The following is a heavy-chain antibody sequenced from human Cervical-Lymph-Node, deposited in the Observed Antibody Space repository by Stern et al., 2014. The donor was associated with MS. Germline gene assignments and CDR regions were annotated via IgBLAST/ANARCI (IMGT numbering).Heavy chain of an antibody. CDR3: ALAAAGRYDAFHV. CDR1: GDSVGTGYY. CDR2: IYSTGST. Sequence: QVQLVQSGPGLVKPSQTLSLTCSVSGDSVGTGYYCTWIRHHPDRRLVWSGSIYSTGSTDSNPSLQSRLSMSIDTSENSFSLRLTSVTAADTAVYYCALAAAGRYDAFHVWGQGTLVTVSS. V-gene: IGHV4-31*03. D-gene: IGHD6-13*01. J-gene: IGHJ3*01.